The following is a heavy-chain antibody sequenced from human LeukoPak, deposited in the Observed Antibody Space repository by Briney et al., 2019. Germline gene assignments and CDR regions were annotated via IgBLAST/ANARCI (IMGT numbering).Heavy chain of an antibody. D-gene: IGHD3-22*01. CDR3: ARVHDYYDSSGYYYYYYGMDV. Sequence: ASVKVSCKASGYTFTSYGISWVRQAPGQGLEWMGWISAYNGNTNYAQKLQGRVTMTTDTSTSTAYMELRSLRSDDTAVYYCARVHDYYDSSGYYYYYYGMDVWGQGTTVTVSS. CDR1: GYTFTSYG. J-gene: IGHJ6*02. CDR2: ISAYNGNT. V-gene: IGHV1-18*01.